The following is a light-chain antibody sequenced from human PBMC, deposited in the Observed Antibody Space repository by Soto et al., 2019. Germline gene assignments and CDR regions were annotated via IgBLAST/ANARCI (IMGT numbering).Light chain of an antibody. J-gene: IGKJ4*01. V-gene: IGKV1-9*01. CDR1: QGISSY. CDR2: AAS. CDR3: QQLNTYPLT. Sequence: DIPLTQSPSFLSASVGDRVTITCRASQGISSYLAWYQQKPGKAPNLLIFAASTLQSGVPSRFSGSGSGTDFTLTISSLQPEDFATYYCQQLNTYPLTFGGGTKVEI.